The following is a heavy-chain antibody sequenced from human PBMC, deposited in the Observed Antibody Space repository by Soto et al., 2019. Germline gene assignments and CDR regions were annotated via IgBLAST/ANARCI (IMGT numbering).Heavy chain of an antibody. V-gene: IGHV4-59*01. CDR3: ARAGVDYWTGDAFDI. CDR2: IYFAGSI. D-gene: IGHD3-3*01. Sequence: SETLSLTCSVSGGSISGYSWGWIRQPPGKGLDCIGYIYFAGSIKYIPSLQSRAIISADASKNQFPLTLRSVTAADTAQYYCARAGVDYWTGDAFDIWGPGTTVTVSS. CDR1: GGSISGYS. J-gene: IGHJ3*02.